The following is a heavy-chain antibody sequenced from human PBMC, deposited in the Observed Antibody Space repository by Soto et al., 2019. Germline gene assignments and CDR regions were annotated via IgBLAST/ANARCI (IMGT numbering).Heavy chain of an antibody. CDR3: ARVPLREHLLDV. V-gene: IGHV4-34*01. CDR2: INHSGST. D-gene: IGHD1-26*01. J-gene: IGHJ6*04. Sequence: QVQLQQWGAGLLKPSETLSLTCAVYGGSFSGYYWSWIRQPPGKGLEWIGEINHSGSTNYNPSLKSLVTISVDTSKNQFSLKLSSVTAADTAVYYCARVPLREHLLDVWGKGTTVTVSS. CDR1: GGSFSGYY.